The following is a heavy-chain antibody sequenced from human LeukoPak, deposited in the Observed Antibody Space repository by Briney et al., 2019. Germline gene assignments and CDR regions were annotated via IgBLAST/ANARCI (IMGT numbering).Heavy chain of an antibody. CDR1: GDSISSYH. J-gene: IGHJ2*01. Sequence: SETLSLTCTVSGDSISSYHWSWIRQPPGKGLEWLGYMYNSGNTNYNPSLKSRVTISIDTSKNQFSLKLSSVTAADTAVYYCARRRDYDILTGQPVWYFDLWGRGTLVTVSS. CDR3: ARRRDYDILTGQPVWYFDL. CDR2: MYNSGNT. D-gene: IGHD3-9*01. V-gene: IGHV4-59*08.